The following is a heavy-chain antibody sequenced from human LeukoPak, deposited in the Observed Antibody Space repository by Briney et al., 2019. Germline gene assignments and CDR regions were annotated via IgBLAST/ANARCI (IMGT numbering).Heavy chain of an antibody. CDR1: GFTFSTCT. V-gene: IGHV3-21*01. CDR3: ARNTPDIFLEG. D-gene: IGHD3-9*01. J-gene: IGHJ4*02. CDR2: ISSSSSYI. Sequence: PGGSLRLSCAASGFTFSTCTMNWVRRAPGKGLEWVSSISSSSSYIYYADSVKGRFTISRDNAKNSLYLQMNSLRAEDTAVYYCARNTPDIFLEGWGRGTLVTVSS.